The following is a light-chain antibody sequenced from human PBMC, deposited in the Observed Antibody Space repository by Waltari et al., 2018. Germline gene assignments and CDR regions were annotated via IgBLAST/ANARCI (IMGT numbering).Light chain of an antibody. J-gene: IGLJ1*01. CDR2: DIT. CDR3: SSYTSSSTYV. V-gene: IGLV2-14*03. CDR1: SSYVGGYNL. Sequence: SALTHPASVSGSPAQSITIACTETSSYVGGYNLVSCYQQHPGKAPKLIIYDITNRPSGVSSLFAASKSSNAASLTISGHQAEDEADYCCSSYTSSSTYVFGTGTKVTVL.